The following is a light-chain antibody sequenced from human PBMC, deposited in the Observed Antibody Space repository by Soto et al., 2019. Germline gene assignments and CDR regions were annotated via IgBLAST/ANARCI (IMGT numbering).Light chain of an antibody. V-gene: IGKV3-20*01. CDR3: QLYRFSPWT. J-gene: IGKJ1*01. CDR1: QSVSRSD. CDR2: GAT. Sequence: EIVLTQFPGTLSLSPGERATLSCRASQSVSRSDLAWYQQKPGQAPRLLIYGATSRATGIPDRFSGFGSGTDFTLTISRLEPEDFAVYYCQLYRFSPWTFGQGTKVDIK.